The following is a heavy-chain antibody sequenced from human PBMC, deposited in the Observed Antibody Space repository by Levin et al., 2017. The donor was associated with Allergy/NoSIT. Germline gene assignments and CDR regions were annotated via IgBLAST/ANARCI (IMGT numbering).Heavy chain of an antibody. CDR1: GVTFSAHG. D-gene: IGHD3-9*01. Sequence: QTGGSLRLSCAASGVTFSAHGMSWVRQAPGKGLEWVSFVSSSGGRTDYADAVKGRFTIYRDNSKSTLNLQMNSLRADDTAVYYCADWYHVYFWGRGTLVTVSS. CDR2: VSSSGGRT. J-gene: IGHJ4*02. CDR3: ADWYHVYF. V-gene: IGHV3-23*01.